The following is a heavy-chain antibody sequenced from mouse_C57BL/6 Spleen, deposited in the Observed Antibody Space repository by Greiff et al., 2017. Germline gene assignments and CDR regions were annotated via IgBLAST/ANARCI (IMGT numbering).Heavy chain of an antibody. J-gene: IGHJ3*01. D-gene: IGHD2-4*01. CDR1: GFTFSSYT. CDR3: ARHEGYDYDDWFAY. V-gene: IGHV5-9*01. Sequence: EVQLVESGGGLVKPGGSLKLSCAASGFTFSSYTLSWVRQTPEKRLEWVATISGGGGNTYYPDSVKGRFTISRDNAKNTLYLQMSSLRSEDTALYYCARHEGYDYDDWFAYWGQGTLVTVSA. CDR2: ISGGGGNT.